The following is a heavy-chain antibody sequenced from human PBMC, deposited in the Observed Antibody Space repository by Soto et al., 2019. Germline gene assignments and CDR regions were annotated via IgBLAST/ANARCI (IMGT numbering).Heavy chain of an antibody. CDR1: GGSISRDD. CDR2: IYYKGGT. D-gene: IGHD3-16*01. V-gene: IGHV4-59*01. CDR3: ARGPGGAAPGNYYHHFSGMDV. Sequence: QVQLLESGPGLVKPAETLSLSCSVSGGSISRDDWSWIRQAPGGGLEWIGYIYYKGGTTYNPSLKRRVTLSVDMSNRHFSLKLRSVTAADTAVYYCARGPGGAAPGNYYHHFSGMDVWGPGIKVTVSS. J-gene: IGHJ6*02.